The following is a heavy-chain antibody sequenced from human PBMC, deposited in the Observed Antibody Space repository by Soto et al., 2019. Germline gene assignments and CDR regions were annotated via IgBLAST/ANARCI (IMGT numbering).Heavy chain of an antibody. CDR3: ARGAAGPGAAAGTDYYYYYYMDV. Sequence: ASVKVSCKASGYTVTSYGISWVRQAPGQGLEWMGWISAYNGNTNYAQKLQGRVTMTTDTSTSTAYMELRSLRSDDTAVYYCARGAAGPGAAAGTDYYYYYYMDVWGKGTTVTVSS. CDR1: GYTVTSYG. J-gene: IGHJ6*03. D-gene: IGHD6-13*01. V-gene: IGHV1-18*01. CDR2: ISAYNGNT.